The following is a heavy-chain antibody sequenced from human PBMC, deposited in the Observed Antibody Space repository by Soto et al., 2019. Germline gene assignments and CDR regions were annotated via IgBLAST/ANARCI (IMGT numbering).Heavy chain of an antibody. D-gene: IGHD3-16*01. CDR1: GFTFNKYW. CDR2: IKYDATST. V-gene: IGHV3-74*01. J-gene: IGHJ4*02. CDR3: VRGALGSYYFDY. Sequence: EVQLVESGGGLFQPGGSLRLSCAASGFTFNKYWIHWVRQAPGTGLVWVSRIKYDATSTNYADSVKGRFSFSRDNAQNTVHLQMSSLRGDDTAVYYCVRGALGSYYFDYWGQGTLVTVSS.